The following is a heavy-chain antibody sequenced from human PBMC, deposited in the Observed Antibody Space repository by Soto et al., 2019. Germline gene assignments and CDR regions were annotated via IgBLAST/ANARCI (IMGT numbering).Heavy chain of an antibody. CDR1: GGSISSGGYY. V-gene: IGHV4-39*01. Sequence: SETLSLTCTVSGGSISSGGYYWNWIRQPPGKGLEWIGSIYYSGTTYYNPSLKSRVTISIDTSKNQFSLKLSSVTAADTAIFYCASYPYCSGGSCYRKSYFDNWGQGTPVTVSS. CDR3: ASYPYCSGGSCYRKSYFDN. CDR2: IYYSGTT. J-gene: IGHJ4*02. D-gene: IGHD2-15*01.